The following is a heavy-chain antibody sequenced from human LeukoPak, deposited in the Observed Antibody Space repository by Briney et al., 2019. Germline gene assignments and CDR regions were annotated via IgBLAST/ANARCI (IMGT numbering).Heavy chain of an antibody. D-gene: IGHD3-22*01. CDR1: GFTVSSNY. CDR2: IYSGGST. Sequence: GGSLRLSCAASGFTVSSNYMSWVRQAPGKGLEWVSVIYSGGSTYYADSVKGRFTISRDNSKNTLYLQMNSLRAEDTAVYYCARGYYDSSGLSSYYFDYWGQGTLVTVSS. CDR3: ARGYYDSSGLSSYYFDY. V-gene: IGHV3-66*01. J-gene: IGHJ4*02.